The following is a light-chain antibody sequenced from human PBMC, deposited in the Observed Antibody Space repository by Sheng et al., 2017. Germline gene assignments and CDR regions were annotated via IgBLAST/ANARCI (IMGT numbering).Light chain of an antibody. CDR1: QSISSY. Sequence: DIQMTQSPSSLSASVGDRVTITCRASQSISSYLNWYQQKSGKAPKLLIYAASSLQSGVPSRFSGSGSGTDFTLKISRVEADDVGVYYCLQAIDNPLTFGGGTEVEIK. J-gene: IGKJ4*01. CDR3: LQAIDNPLT. V-gene: IGKV1-39*01. CDR2: AAS.